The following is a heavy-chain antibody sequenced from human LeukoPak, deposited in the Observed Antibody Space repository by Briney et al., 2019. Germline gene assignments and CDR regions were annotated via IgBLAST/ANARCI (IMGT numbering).Heavy chain of an antibody. V-gene: IGHV3-7*01. D-gene: IGHD3-9*01. CDR3: ARRYFDWFLGAGGSLDI. Sequence: GGSLGLSCAGSGFSLRSYWMHWVRQAPGKGLEWVANIKQDGSEKYYVDSVKGRFTISRENANDSVYLQMNSLRAEDTAVYYCARRYFDWFLGAGGSLDIWGQGTMVTVSS. CDR1: GFSLRSYW. J-gene: IGHJ3*02. CDR2: IKQDGSEK.